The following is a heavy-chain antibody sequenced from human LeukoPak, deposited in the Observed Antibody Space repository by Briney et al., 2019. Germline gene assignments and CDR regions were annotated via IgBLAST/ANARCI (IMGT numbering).Heavy chain of an antibody. Sequence: PGGSLRLSCAASGFTFGSYAMSWVRQAPGKGLEWVSTISCSDGSTYYADSVKGRFTISRDNSRNTLYLQMNSLRAEDTAVYYCARDSGSYHTFDYWGQGTLVTVSS. CDR1: GFTFGSYA. CDR2: ISCSDGST. D-gene: IGHD1-26*01. J-gene: IGHJ4*02. CDR3: ARDSGSYHTFDY. V-gene: IGHV3-23*01.